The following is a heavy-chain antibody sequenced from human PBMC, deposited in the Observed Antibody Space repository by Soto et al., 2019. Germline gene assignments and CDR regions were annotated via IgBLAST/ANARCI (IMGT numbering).Heavy chain of an antibody. CDR3: AISQMGSRPTVTGY. V-gene: IGHV1-69*02. J-gene: IGHJ4*02. D-gene: IGHD4-17*01. CDR1: GGTFSSYT. CDR2: IIPILGIA. Sequence: GASVKVSCKASGGTFSSYTISWVRQAPGQGPEWMGRIIPILGIANYAQKFQGRVTITADKSTSTAYMELSSLRSEDTAVYYCAISQMGSRPTVTGYWGQGTLVTVSS.